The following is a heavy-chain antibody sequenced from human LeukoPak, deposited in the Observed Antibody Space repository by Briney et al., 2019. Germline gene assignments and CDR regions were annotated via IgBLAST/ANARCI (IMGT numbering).Heavy chain of an antibody. CDR3: ARAGGYETDYYYYMDV. CDR1: GGTFSSYA. J-gene: IGHJ6*03. CDR2: IIPMLGTV. Sequence: PWASVKVSCKVFGGTFSSYAINWVRQAPGQGLEWMGRIIPMLGTVNYAQKFQGRVTIIADKFTSTAYMELSSLRSEDTAVYFCARAGGYETDYYYYMDVWGKGTTVTVSS. V-gene: IGHV1-69*04. D-gene: IGHD5-12*01.